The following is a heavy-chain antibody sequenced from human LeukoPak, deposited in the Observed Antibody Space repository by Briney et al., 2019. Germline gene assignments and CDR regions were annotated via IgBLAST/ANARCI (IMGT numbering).Heavy chain of an antibody. CDR2: ISAYNGNT. CDR3: ARARIVVVPAASAPYYYYGMDV. Sequence: SVKVSCKASGYTFTSYGISWVRQAPGQGLEWMGWISAYNGNTNYAQKLQGRVTMTTDTSTSTAYMELRSLRSDDTAVYYCARARIVVVPAASAPYYYYGMDVWGQGTTVTVSS. J-gene: IGHJ6*02. CDR1: GYTFTSYG. V-gene: IGHV1-18*01. D-gene: IGHD2-2*01.